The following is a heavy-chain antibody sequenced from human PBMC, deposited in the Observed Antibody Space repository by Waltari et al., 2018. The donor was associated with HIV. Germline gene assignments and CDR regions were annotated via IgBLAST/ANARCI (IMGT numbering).Heavy chain of an antibody. Sequence: EVQLEQPGAEMKKPGESLRISCKGSGYTFSRYWISWLRQIPGKGLEWMGIIFPSYTTTRKSPSFRGQVTISADKSINTTDLQWTTLMASDSAMYYCGTGPVHYCDFWGQGTQVTVSS. CDR3: GTGPVHYCDF. D-gene: IGHD1-1*01. J-gene: IGHJ4*02. CDR1: GYTFSRYW. CDR2: IFPSYTTT. V-gene: IGHV5-51*01.